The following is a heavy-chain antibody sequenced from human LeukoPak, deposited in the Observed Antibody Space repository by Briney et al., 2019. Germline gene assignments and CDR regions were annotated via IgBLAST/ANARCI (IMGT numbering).Heavy chain of an antibody. Sequence: PGRSLRLSCAASGFTFSSHGLHWVRQPPGKGLEWVAVIWFDGSNKYYADSVKGRFTIFRDDSKNTLFLQMNSLRTDDTAVYYCATEGATVTTNTRFGSWGQGTLVTVSS. CDR2: IWFDGSNK. D-gene: IGHD4-17*01. CDR1: GFTFSSHG. V-gene: IGHV3-33*01. CDR3: ATEGATVTTNTRFGS. J-gene: IGHJ4*02.